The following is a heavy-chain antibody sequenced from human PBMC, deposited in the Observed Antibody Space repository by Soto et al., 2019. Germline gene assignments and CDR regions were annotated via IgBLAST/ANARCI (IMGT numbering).Heavy chain of an antibody. V-gene: IGHV3-7*03. CDR3: ARDVGPVTIFGEALSGYFDF. Sequence: GGSLRLSCAVSGFSFGNYRMSWVRQAPGKGLEWLASIKEDGSERYYLDSVKGRFTISRDNAKDSLSLQMNSLRGEDTAFYYCARDVGPVTIFGEALSGYFDFWGQGTLVTVSS. J-gene: IGHJ4*02. CDR2: IKEDGSER. D-gene: IGHD3-3*01. CDR1: GFSFGNYR.